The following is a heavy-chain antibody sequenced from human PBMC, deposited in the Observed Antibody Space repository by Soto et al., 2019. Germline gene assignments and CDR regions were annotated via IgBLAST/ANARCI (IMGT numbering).Heavy chain of an antibody. D-gene: IGHD6-13*01. J-gene: IGHJ5*02. CDR2: INAGNGNT. V-gene: IGHV1-3*01. Sequence: SVKVSCKASGYTFTSYAMHWVRQAPGQRLEWMGWINAGNGNTKYSQKFQGRVTITRDTSASTAYMELSSLRSGDTAVYYCARAGQYSSSWYGWFDPWGQGTLVTVSS. CDR3: ARAGQYSSSWYGWFDP. CDR1: GYTFTSYA.